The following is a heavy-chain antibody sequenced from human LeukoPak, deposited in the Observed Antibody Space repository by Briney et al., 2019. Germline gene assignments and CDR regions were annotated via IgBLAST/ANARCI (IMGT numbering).Heavy chain of an antibody. D-gene: IGHD6-19*01. CDR2: IYSGGST. V-gene: IGHV3-66*01. Sequence: GGSLRLSCAASGFTVSSNYMSWVRKAPGKGLEWVSVIYSGGSTYYADSVKGRFTISRDNSKNTLYLQMNSLRAEDTAVYYCARAYSSGYYFDYWGQGTLVTVSS. CDR1: GFTVSSNY. CDR3: ARAYSSGYYFDY. J-gene: IGHJ4*02.